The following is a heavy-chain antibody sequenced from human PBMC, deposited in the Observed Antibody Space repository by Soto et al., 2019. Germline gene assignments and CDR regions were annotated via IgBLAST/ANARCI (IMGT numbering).Heavy chain of an antibody. CDR3: SRGRMVSTSFYGMDV. CDR1: GFTLSDHY. CDR2: SRNKANSHTT. V-gene: IGHV3-72*01. J-gene: IGHJ6*02. D-gene: IGHD2-8*01. Sequence: EVQLVESGGGLVQPGGSLRLSCATSGFTLSDHYMDWVRQAPGKGLEWVARSRNKANSHTTDYAASVKGRFTISRDDSKDSVYLQMSSLKTEDTAVYYCSRGRMVSTSFYGMDVWGQGTTFTVSS.